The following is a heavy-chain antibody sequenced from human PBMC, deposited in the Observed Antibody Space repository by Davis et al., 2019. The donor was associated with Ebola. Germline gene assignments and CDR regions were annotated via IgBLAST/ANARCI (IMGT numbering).Heavy chain of an antibody. CDR2: LGTSADT. Sequence: GESLKISCGASGFVFRNYVMSWVRQAPGKGLEWVSTLGTSADTYYADSVKGRFTISRDNSNSMLYLQMNSLRVDDTAVYFCAKRGRQGRGTTDFDYWGQGTLVTVSS. J-gene: IGHJ4*02. D-gene: IGHD1-7*01. CDR3: AKRGRQGRGTTDFDY. V-gene: IGHV3-23*01. CDR1: GFVFRNYV.